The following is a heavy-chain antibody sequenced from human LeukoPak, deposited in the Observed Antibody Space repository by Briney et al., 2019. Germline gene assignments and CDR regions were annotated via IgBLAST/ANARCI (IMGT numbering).Heavy chain of an antibody. CDR2: IYYSGST. CDR3: ARDGGTHDFWSGYYAAANWFDP. D-gene: IGHD3-3*01. CDR1: GGSISSYY. J-gene: IGHJ5*02. Sequence: SETLSLTCTVSGGSISSYYWSWIRQPPGKGLGWIGYIYYSGSTNYNPSLKSRVTISVDTSKNQFSLKLSSVTAADTAVYYCARDGGTHDFWSGYYAAANWFDPWGQGTLVTVSS. V-gene: IGHV4-59*01.